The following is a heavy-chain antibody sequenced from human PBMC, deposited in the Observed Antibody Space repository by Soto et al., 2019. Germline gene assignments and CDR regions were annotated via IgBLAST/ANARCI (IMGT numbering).Heavy chain of an antibody. J-gene: IGHJ6*03. CDR1: GGSFSGYY. CDR2: INHSGST. CDR3: ASMSYDFWSGYSFYYYYMDV. Sequence: SETLSLTCTVSGGSFSGYYWSWIRQPPGKGLEWIGEINHSGSTNYNPSLKSRVTISVDTSKNQFSLKLSSVTAADAAVYYCASMSYDFWSGYSFYYYYMDVWGKGTTVTVSS. V-gene: IGHV4-34*01. D-gene: IGHD3-3*01.